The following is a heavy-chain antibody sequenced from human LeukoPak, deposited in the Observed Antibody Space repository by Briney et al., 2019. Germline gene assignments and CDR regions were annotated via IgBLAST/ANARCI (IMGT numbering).Heavy chain of an antibody. V-gene: IGHV3-48*03. D-gene: IGHD3-22*01. CDR2: ISSSGSNT. J-gene: IGHJ4*02. Sequence: GGSLRLSCAASGFTFSSYEMNWVRQAPGKGLEWVSYISSSGSNTYYADSVKGRFTISRDNAKNSLYLQMNSLRAEDTAVYYCAGDYYDSSGYFLRVYWGQGTLVTVSS. CDR3: AGDYYDSSGYFLRVY. CDR1: GFTFSSYE.